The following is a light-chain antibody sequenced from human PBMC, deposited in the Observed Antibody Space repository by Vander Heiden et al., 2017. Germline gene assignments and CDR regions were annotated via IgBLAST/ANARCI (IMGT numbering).Light chain of an antibody. CDR3: QQYYSVYT. V-gene: IGKV4-1*01. CDR2: WAS. CDR1: PRVLYSSNNKNY. Sequence: DIVMTQSPDSLAVSLGQRATINCQSSPRVLYSSNNKNYLAWYQQKPGQPPKLLIYWASTRESGVPDRFSGSGYGTDFTLTISSLQAEDVAVYYCQQYYSVYTFGQGTKLEIK. J-gene: IGKJ2*01.